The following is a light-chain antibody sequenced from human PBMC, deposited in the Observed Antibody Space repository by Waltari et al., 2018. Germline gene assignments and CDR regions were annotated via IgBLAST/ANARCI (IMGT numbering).Light chain of an antibody. CDR2: KAS. J-gene: IGKJ1*01. Sequence: DIQLTQSPSTLSAYVGDRVTITCRARPSLSNWLAWYQQKPGKAPKVLIYKASTLESGVPSRFSGSGSGTEFTLTISSLQPDDFATYYCQQYRNLWTFGQGTKVEIK. V-gene: IGKV1-5*03. CDR1: PSLSNW. CDR3: QQYRNLWT.